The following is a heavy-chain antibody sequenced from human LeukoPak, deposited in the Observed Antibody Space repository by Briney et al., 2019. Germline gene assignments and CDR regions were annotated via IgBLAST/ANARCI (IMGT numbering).Heavy chain of an antibody. Sequence: ASVKVSCKASGYTFTSYDINWVRQATGQGLEWMGWMNPNSGNTGYAQKFQGRVTTTRNTSISTAYMELSSLRSEDTAVYYCARVDYGGNSKGNWFDPWGQGTLVTVSS. CDR3: ARVDYGGNSKGNWFDP. V-gene: IGHV1-8*03. D-gene: IGHD4-23*01. CDR2: MNPNSGNT. CDR1: GYTFTSYD. J-gene: IGHJ5*02.